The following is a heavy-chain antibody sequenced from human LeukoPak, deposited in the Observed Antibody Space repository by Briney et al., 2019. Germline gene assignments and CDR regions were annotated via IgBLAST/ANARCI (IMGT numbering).Heavy chain of an antibody. Sequence: PGGSLRLSCAASGFTFSSYWMSWVRQAPGKGLEWVANIKQDGSEKYYVDSVKGRFTISRDNAKNSLYLQMNSLRAEDTAVYYCARGPGGRSGYYPLEGYYYYYYMDVWGKGTTVTVSS. CDR2: IKQDGSEK. CDR1: GFTFSSYW. V-gene: IGHV3-7*01. CDR3: ARGPGGRSGYYPLEGYYYYYYMDV. J-gene: IGHJ6*03. D-gene: IGHD3-22*01.